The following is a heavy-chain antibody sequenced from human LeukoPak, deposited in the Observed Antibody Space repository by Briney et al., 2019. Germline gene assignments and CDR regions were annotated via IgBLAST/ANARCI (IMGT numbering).Heavy chain of an antibody. D-gene: IGHD3-3*01. CDR2: ISGGGGST. Sequence: GGSLRLSCAASAFSLNAYNMNWVRQAPGKGLEWVSVISGGGGSTYYADSVKGRFTISRDNSKNTLYLQMNSLRAEDTAIYYCAKKGGDFWSGYYPFDYWGQGTLATVSS. CDR3: AKKGGDFWSGYYPFDY. CDR1: AFSLNAYN. J-gene: IGHJ4*02. V-gene: IGHV3-23*01.